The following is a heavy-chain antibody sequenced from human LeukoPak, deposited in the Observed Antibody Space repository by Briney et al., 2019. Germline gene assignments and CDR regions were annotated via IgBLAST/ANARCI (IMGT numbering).Heavy chain of an antibody. Sequence: ASVKVSCKASGYTFTTYGIGWERQAPGQGLEWMGWISGYNGNTNYAQKFQGRVTMTTDTSTSTAYMELRSLRSDDTAVYYCARTSHESVLYRSDPWGQGTLVNVSS. D-gene: IGHD3-3*01. V-gene: IGHV1-18*01. J-gene: IGHJ5*02. CDR2: ISGYNGNT. CDR3: ARTSHESVLYRSDP. CDR1: GYTFTTYG.